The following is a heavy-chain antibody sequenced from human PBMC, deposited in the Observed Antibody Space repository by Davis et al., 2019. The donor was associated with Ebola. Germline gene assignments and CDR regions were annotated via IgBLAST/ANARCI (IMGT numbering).Heavy chain of an antibody. CDR3: ARDRGRITMVQGVYYGVDV. CDR2: LSAYNGNT. Sequence: AASVKVSCKASGYTFTSYGISWVRQAPGQGLEWLRWLSAYNGNTNYAQKLQGSVTMTTHTSTSTAYMELRSMRSDDTAVYYCARDRGRITMVQGVYYGVDVRGQGTTVTVSS. CDR1: GYTFTSYG. V-gene: IGHV1-18*01. J-gene: IGHJ6*02. D-gene: IGHD3-10*01.